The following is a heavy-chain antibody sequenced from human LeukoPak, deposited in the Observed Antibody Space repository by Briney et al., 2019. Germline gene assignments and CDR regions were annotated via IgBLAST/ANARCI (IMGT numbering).Heavy chain of an antibody. J-gene: IGHJ3*02. V-gene: IGHV4-59*01. CDR2: IYYSGST. D-gene: IGHD5-12*01. CDR1: VGSISSYY. CDR3: ASLPLVATHHAFDI. Sequence: SETLSLSCTVSVGSISSYYWRWIRQPPAKGLEWIGYIYYSGSTNYNPSLKSRVTISVDTSKNQFSLKLSSVTAADTAVYYCASLPLVATHHAFDIWGQGTMVTVSS.